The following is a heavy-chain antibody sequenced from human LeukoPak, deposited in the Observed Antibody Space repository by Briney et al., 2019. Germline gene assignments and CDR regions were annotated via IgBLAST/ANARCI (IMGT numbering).Heavy chain of an antibody. D-gene: IGHD3-3*01. CDR3: ARGPRFEWLLYDYYYYYGMDV. J-gene: IGHJ6*02. Sequence: PSQTLSLTCTVSGGSISSGGYYWSWIRQHPGKGLEWIGYIYYSGSTYYNPSLKSRVTISVDTSKNQFSLKLSSVTAADTAVYYCARGPRFEWLLYDYYYYYGMDVWGQGTTVTVSS. CDR1: GGSISSGGYY. V-gene: IGHV4-31*03. CDR2: IYYSGST.